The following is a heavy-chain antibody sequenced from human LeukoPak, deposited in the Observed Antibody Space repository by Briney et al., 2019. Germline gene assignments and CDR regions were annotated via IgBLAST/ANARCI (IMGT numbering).Heavy chain of an antibody. V-gene: IGHV4-4*07. D-gene: IGHD6-19*01. CDR2: IYTSGST. CDR3: ARAPRLNSGWDDAFDI. CDR1: GGSISTYY. Sequence: KPSETLSLTCTVSGGSISTYYWSWIRQPAGKGLEWIGRIYTSGSTNYNPSLKSRVTMSVDTSENQFSLKLRFVTAADTAIYYCARAPRLNSGWDDAFDIWGQGKMVTVSS. J-gene: IGHJ3*02.